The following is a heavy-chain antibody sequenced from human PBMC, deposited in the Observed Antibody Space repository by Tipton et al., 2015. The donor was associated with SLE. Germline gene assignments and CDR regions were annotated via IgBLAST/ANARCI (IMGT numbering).Heavy chain of an antibody. D-gene: IGHD1-20*01. CDR2: IYHSGST. CDR3: ARDSITGNHDAFDI. J-gene: IGHJ3*02. CDR1: GGSISSSNW. Sequence: TLSLTCAVSGGSISSSNWWSWVRQPPGKGLEWIGSIYHSGSTYYNPSLKSRVTISVDTSKNQFSLKLSSVTAADTAVYYCARDSITGNHDAFDIWGQGTMATVSS. V-gene: IGHV4-4*02.